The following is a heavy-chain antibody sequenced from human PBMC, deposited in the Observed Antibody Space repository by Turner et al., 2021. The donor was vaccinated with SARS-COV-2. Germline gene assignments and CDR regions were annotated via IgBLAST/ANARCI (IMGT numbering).Heavy chain of an antibody. J-gene: IGHJ4*02. CDR2: ISGTTTTI. D-gene: IGHD3-3*01. CDR1: GFTLSTYS. CDR3: AREHYDFWSGYFY. V-gene: IGHV3-48*01. Sequence: EVQLVESGGGLVQPGGSLRLSCEASGFTLSTYSMSWVRQAPGKGLELVSYISGTTTTIYYADSVKGRFTISRDNAKNSLYLQMNNLRAEDTAMYYCAREHYDFWSGYFYWGQGTLVTVSS.